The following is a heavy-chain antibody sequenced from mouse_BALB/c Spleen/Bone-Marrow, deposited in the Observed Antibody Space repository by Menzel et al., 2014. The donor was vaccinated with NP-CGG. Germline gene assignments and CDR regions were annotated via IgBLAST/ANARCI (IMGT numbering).Heavy chain of an antibody. CDR3: ANYYYGYYFDS. CDR1: GFNIKDTY. CDR2: IDPANGNT. J-gene: IGHJ2*01. Sequence: EVQLQQSGAELVKPGASVKLSRTASGFNIKDTYMHWVKQRPEQGLEWIGRIDPANGNTKYDPKFQGKATITADTSSNTAYLQLSSLTSEDTAVYYCANYYYGYYFDSWGQGTTLTVSS. D-gene: IGHD1-1*01. V-gene: IGHV14-3*02.